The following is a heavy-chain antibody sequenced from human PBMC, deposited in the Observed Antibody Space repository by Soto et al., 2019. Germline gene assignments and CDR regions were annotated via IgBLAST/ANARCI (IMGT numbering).Heavy chain of an antibody. Sequence: GALRLSCAASGFTVSSNYMSWVRQAPGKGLEWVSVIYSGGSTYYADSVKGRFTISRDNSKNTLYLQMNSLRAEDTAVYYCASNNYDILTGYPSHFDYWGQGTLVTVSS. D-gene: IGHD3-9*01. CDR2: IYSGGST. J-gene: IGHJ4*02. CDR3: ASNNYDILTGYPSHFDY. CDR1: GFTVSSNY. V-gene: IGHV3-53*01.